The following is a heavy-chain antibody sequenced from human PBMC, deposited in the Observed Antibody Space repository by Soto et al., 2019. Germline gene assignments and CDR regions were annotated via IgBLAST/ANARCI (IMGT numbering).Heavy chain of an antibody. D-gene: IGHD1-7*01. CDR2: INIEGTSA. V-gene: IGHV3-74*01. CDR1: GFTFSRYW. J-gene: IGHJ5*02. CDR3: AAGLLPRISGTTLNP. Sequence: EVQVVESGGGLVQPGGSLRLSCAASGFTFSRYWMQWVRQVPGKGLVWVSRINIEGTSATYADSVKGRFTISRDNARNTLFLQMNSLRAEDSAVYYCAAGLLPRISGTTLNPWGQGTLVIVSS.